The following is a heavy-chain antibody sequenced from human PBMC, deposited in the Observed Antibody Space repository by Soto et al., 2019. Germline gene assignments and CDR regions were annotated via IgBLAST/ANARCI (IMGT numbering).Heavy chain of an antibody. Sequence: PGGSLRLSCAASGFTFSSYAIHWVRQAPGKGLEWVAVISYDGSNKYYADSVKGRFTISRDNSKNTLYLQMNSLRAEDTAVYSCARDRRGGWGLTRNYCLEVRGQGTTVTTSS. CDR1: GFTFSSYA. J-gene: IGHJ6*02. D-gene: IGHD1-26*01. CDR3: ARDRRGGWGLTRNYCLEV. V-gene: IGHV3-30-3*01. CDR2: ISYDGSNK.